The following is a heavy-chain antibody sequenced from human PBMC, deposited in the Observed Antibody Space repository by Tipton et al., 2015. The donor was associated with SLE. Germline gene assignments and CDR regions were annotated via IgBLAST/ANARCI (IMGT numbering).Heavy chain of an antibody. V-gene: IGHV3-30*03. D-gene: IGHD2-21*01. J-gene: IGHJ4*02. CDR2: ISYDGSNK. Sequence: SLRLSCAASGFTFSSYGMHWVRLAPGKGLEWVAVISYDGSNKYYADSVKGRFTISRDNSKNTLYLQMNSLRAEDTAVYYCASYAGLWGYWGQGTLVTVSS. CDR3: ASYAGLWGY. CDR1: GFTFSSYG.